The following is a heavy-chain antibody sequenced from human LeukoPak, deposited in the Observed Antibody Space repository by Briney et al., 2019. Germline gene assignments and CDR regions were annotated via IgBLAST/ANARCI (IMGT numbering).Heavy chain of an antibody. CDR2: INHSGST. Sequence: PSETLSLTCAVYGGSFSGYYWSWIRHPPGKGLEWIGEINHSGSTNYNPSLNSRVTISVDTSKNQFSLKLSSVTAADTAVYYCARSIGSSWNPTDYWGQGTLVTVSS. V-gene: IGHV4-34*01. J-gene: IGHJ4*02. D-gene: IGHD6-13*01. CDR3: ARSIGSSWNPTDY. CDR1: GGSFSGYY.